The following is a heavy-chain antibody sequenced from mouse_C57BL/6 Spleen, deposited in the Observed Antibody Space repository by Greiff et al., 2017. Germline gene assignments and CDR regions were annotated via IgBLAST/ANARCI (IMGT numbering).Heavy chain of an antibody. CDR2: IYPGDGDT. Sequence: VKLQESGPELVKPGASVKISCKASGYAFSSSWMNWVKQRPGKGLEWIGRIYPGDGDTNYNGKFKGKATLTADKSSSTAYMQLSSLTSEDSAVYFCARTDSGSGGFAYWGQGTLVTVSA. CDR3: ARTDSGSGGFAY. V-gene: IGHV1-82*01. CDR1: GYAFSSSW. J-gene: IGHJ3*01. D-gene: IGHD3-1*01.